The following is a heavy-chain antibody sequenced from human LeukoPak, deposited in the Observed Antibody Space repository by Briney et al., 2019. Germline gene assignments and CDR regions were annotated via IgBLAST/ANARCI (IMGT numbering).Heavy chain of an antibody. Sequence: GSLRLSCAASGFTFDDYGMSWVRQAPGKGLEWVSGINWNGGSTGYADSVKGRFTISRDNAKNSLYLQMNSLRAEDTALYYCARENQGYCSSTSCPFYYYYYMDVWGKGTTVTVSS. CDR2: INWNGGST. D-gene: IGHD2-2*01. CDR1: GFTFDDYG. J-gene: IGHJ6*03. CDR3: ARENQGYCSSTSCPFYYYYYMDV. V-gene: IGHV3-20*04.